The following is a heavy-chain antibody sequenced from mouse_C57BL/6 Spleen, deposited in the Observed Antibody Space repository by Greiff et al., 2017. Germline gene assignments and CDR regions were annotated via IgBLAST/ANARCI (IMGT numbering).Heavy chain of an antibody. J-gene: IGHJ1*03. CDR3: ARWGVTDWYFDV. CDR1: GYTFTSYW. V-gene: IGHV1-69*01. Sequence: QVQLQQPGAELVMPGASVKLSCKASGYTFTSYWMHWVKQRPGQGLEWIGEIDPSDSYTNYNQKVKGKSTLTVDKSSSTADMQLSSLTAEDSAVYYGARWGVTDWYFDVWGTGTTVTVSS. D-gene: IGHD2-2*01. CDR2: IDPSDSYT.